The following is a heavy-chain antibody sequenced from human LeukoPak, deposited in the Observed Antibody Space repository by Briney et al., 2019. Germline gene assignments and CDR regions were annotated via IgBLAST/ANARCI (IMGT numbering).Heavy chain of an antibody. CDR2: IYYSGST. CDR1: GDSISSYY. J-gene: IGHJ4*02. V-gene: IGHV4-59*12. CDR3: ARARYSYGYKIAAAGSLDY. Sequence: PSETLSLTCTVSGDSISSYYWSWIRQPPGKGLEGIGYIYYSGSTNYNPSLKSRVTISVDTSKNQFSLKLSSVTAADTAVYYCARARYSYGYKIAAAGSLDYWGQGTLVTVSS. D-gene: IGHD5-18*01.